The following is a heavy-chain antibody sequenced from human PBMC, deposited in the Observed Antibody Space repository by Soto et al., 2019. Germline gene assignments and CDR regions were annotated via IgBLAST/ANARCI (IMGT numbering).Heavy chain of an antibody. J-gene: IGHJ5*02. Sequence: SETLSLTCTVSGDSISSDDYYWSWIRQPPGKGLEWIGHFYYSGSTYYNPSLKSRVTISVDTSKNQFSLKLSSVTAADTAVYYCARGVVVLVAPRWFDPWGQGTLVTVSS. CDR3: ARGVVVLVAPRWFDP. CDR1: GDSISSDDYY. D-gene: IGHD2-15*01. CDR2: FYYSGST. V-gene: IGHV4-30-4*01.